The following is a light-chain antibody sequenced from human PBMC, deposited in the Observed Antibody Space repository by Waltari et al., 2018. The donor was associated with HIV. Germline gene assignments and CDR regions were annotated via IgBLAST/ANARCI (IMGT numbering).Light chain of an antibody. CDR2: STN. V-gene: IGLV7-43*01. CDR3: LRWYGSTGM. CDR1: TGAVPSDYF. J-gene: IGLJ3*02. Sequence: QTVVTQEPSLTVSPGGTVTLTCASSTGAVPSDYFPNWFQQKPGQTPRALIYSTNNRHSCTPALVSGSLLGDKAALTVSGVQPEDEAEYYCLRWYGSTGMFGGGTQLTVL.